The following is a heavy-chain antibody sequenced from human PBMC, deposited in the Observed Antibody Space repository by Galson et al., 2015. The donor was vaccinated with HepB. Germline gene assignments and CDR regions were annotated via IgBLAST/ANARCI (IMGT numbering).Heavy chain of an antibody. CDR2: ISGSGGST. D-gene: IGHD3-9*01. V-gene: IGHV3-23*01. Sequence: SLRLSCAASGFTFSSYAMSWVRQAPGKGLEWVSAISGSGGSTYYADSVKGRFTISRDNSKNTLYLQMNSLRAEDTAVYYCAKDERLRYFDWLKTPYGGDAFDIWGQGTMVTVSS. J-gene: IGHJ3*02. CDR3: AKDERLRYFDWLKTPYGGDAFDI. CDR1: GFTFSSYA.